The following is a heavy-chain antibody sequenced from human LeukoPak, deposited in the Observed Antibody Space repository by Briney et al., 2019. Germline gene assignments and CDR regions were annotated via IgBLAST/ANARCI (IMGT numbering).Heavy chain of an antibody. CDR1: GGSFSGYY. CDR2: INHSGST. D-gene: IGHD3-10*01. J-gene: IGHJ6*03. V-gene: IGHV4-34*01. Sequence: PSETLSLTCAVYGGSFSGYYWSWIRQPPGKGLEWIGEINHSGSTNYNPALKSRVTISVDTSKNQFSLKLSSVTAADTAVYYCARAHYYGSGSYYRMNYYYYMDVWSKGTTVTVSS. CDR3: ARAHYYGSGSYYRMNYYYYMDV.